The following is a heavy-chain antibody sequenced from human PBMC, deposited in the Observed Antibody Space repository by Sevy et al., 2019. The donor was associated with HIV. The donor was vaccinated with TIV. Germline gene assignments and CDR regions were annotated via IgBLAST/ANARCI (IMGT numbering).Heavy chain of an antibody. J-gene: IGHJ4*02. CDR3: TTGPGGGYDSQVPFDY. V-gene: IGHV3-15*01. CDR2: IKSKTDGGTT. Sequence: GGSLRLSCAASGFTFSNAWMSWVRQAPGKGLEWVGRIKSKTDGGTTDYAAPVKGRFTISRDDSKNTLYLQRNSLKTEDTAVYYCTTGPGGGYDSQVPFDYWGQGTLVTVSS. CDR1: GFTFSNAW. D-gene: IGHD5-12*01.